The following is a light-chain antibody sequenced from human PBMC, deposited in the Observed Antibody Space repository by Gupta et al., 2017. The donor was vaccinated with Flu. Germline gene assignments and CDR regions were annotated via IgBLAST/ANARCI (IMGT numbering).Light chain of an antibody. CDR2: GAY. CDR1: QSIGPF. V-gene: IGKV1-39*01. CDR3: QHRYSVPYS. J-gene: IGKJ2*03. Sequence: IQMTQSPSSLSASVGDRVTITCRASQSIGPFLLWYQQRPGKAPNLLIYGAYTVQDGVATRFSGGGSGTEFSLTISNLQPEDFATYFCQHRYSVPYSFGQGT.